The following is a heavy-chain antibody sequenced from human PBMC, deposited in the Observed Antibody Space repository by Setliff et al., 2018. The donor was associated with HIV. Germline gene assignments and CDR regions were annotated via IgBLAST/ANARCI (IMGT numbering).Heavy chain of an antibody. V-gene: IGHV4-39*01. J-gene: IGHJ4*02. CDR2: IYYSGST. D-gene: IGHD1-1*01. CDR3: ARQGQLGSE. Sequence: PSETLSLTCTVSGGSIHGSDYYWGWIRQPPGKGLESIGSIYYSGSTYYKPSLKSRVTISVDTSKNQFSLKLSSVTAADTAVYYCARQGQLGSEWGQGTLVTVSS. CDR1: GGSIHGSDYY.